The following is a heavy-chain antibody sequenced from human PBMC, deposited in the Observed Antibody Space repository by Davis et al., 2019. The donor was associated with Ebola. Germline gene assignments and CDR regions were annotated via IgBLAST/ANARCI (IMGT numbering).Heavy chain of an antibody. J-gene: IGHJ6*02. V-gene: IGHV3-30*18. D-gene: IGHD5-24*01. CDR3: AQSIEMTPWGVYYYGMDV. CDR2: ISNDGSNK. Sequence: PGGSLRLSCVASGFTFSTYGMHWVRQAPGKGLEWVAVISNDGSNKYYADSVKGRFLISRNNSKNTLYLQMNGLRAEDTAVYYCAQSIEMTPWGVYYYGMDVWGQGTTVAVSS. CDR1: GFTFSTYG.